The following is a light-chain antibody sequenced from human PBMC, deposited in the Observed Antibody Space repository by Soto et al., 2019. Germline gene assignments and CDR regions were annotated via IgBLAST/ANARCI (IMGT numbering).Light chain of an antibody. CDR2: GAS. CDR1: QSISSGY. V-gene: IGKV3-20*01. CDR3: QRYGTSLTWT. Sequence: EIVLTQSPGTLSLSPGERATLACRASQSISSGYLAWYQQKPGQAPRLILYGASSRATGIPGRFSGSGSETDFTLTISRLEPEDFAVYYCQRYGTSLTWTFGQGTKVDIK. J-gene: IGKJ1*01.